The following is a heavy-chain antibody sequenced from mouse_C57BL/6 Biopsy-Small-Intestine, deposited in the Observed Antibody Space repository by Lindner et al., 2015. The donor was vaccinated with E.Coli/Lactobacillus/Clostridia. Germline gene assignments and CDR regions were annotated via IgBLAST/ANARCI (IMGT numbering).Heavy chain of an antibody. Sequence: VQLQESGAELAKPGASVKLSCKASGYTFISYFIHWVKQRPGQGLEWIGFINPSSGYTKYNQKFKDKATLTADKSASTAYMQLSSLTYEDSAVYYCARSDGNYDYWGQGTTLTVSS. D-gene: IGHD2-1*01. CDR2: INPSSGYT. J-gene: IGHJ2*01. V-gene: IGHV1-7*01. CDR3: ARSDGNYDY. CDR1: GYTFISYF.